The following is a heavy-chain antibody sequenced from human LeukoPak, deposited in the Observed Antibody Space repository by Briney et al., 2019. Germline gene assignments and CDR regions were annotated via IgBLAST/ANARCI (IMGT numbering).Heavy chain of an antibody. CDR2: IQSDGSKQ. J-gene: IGHJ5*02. Sequence: GSLRLSCATAGFTFSTFGIHWVRQTPGKGPEWAAAIQSDGSKQYYGDSVKGRFTISRDRSKNTVYLQMNSLRDEDTAVYYCARDVDTSSHSSQLDPWGQGTLVTVSS. CDR1: GFTFSTFG. D-gene: IGHD5-18*01. CDR3: ARDVDTSSHSSQLDP. V-gene: IGHV3-33*01.